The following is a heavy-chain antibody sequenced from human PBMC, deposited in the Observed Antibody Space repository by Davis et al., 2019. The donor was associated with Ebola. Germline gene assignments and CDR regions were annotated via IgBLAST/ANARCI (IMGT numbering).Heavy chain of an antibody. CDR2: IKQDGSEK. CDR3: ARVSNKSGMDV. D-gene: IGHD1/OR15-1a*01. CDR1: GFTVSSNY. Sequence: GGSLRLSCAASGFTVSSNYMSWVRQAPGKGLEWVANIKQDGSEKYYVDSVKGRFTISRDNAKNSLYLQMNSLRAEDTAVYYCARVSNKSGMDVWGQGTTVTVSS. J-gene: IGHJ6*02. V-gene: IGHV3-7*03.